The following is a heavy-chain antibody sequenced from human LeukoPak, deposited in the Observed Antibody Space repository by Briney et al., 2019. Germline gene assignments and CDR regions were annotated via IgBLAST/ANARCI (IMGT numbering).Heavy chain of an antibody. J-gene: IGHJ4*02. V-gene: IGHV4-59*12. Sequence: MSSETLSLTCTVSGGSISSYYWSWIRQPPGKGLEWIGYIYYSGSTNYNPSLKSRVTISVDTSKNQFSLKLSSVTAADTAVYYCARGLKLLQSSGWYGYYFDYWGQGTLVTVSS. CDR1: GGSISSYY. CDR3: ARGLKLLQSSGWYGYYFDY. CDR2: IYYSGST. D-gene: IGHD6-19*01.